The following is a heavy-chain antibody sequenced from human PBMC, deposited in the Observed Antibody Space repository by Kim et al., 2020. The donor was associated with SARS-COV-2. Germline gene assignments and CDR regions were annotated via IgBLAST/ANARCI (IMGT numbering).Heavy chain of an antibody. CDR2: IYPRDSDT. J-gene: IGHJ5*01. Sequence: GESLKISCKGSGYSFTNFWVGWVRQMPGKGLEWMGIIYPRDSDTRYRPSFQGQVTISADKSISTAYLQWGSLEASDTAMYYCARLRGNCNDVQWFDSWGQGTLVTVPS. CDR3: ARLRGNCNDVQWFDS. V-gene: IGHV5-51*01. CDR1: GYSFTNFW. D-gene: IGHD1-1*01.